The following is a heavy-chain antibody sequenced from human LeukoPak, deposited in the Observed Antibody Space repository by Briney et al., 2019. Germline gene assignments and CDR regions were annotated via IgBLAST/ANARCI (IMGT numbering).Heavy chain of an antibody. J-gene: IGHJ4*02. D-gene: IGHD3-10*01. CDR3: ARRRPYYGSGSGPSDY. CDR1: GGSISSYY. Sequence: PSETLSLTCTVSGGSISSYYWSWIRQPPGKGLEWIGYIYYNGSTNYNPSLKSRVTISVDTSKNQFSLKLSSVTAADTAVYYCARRRPYYGSGSGPSDYWGQGTLVTVSS. V-gene: IGHV4-59*12. CDR2: IYYNGST.